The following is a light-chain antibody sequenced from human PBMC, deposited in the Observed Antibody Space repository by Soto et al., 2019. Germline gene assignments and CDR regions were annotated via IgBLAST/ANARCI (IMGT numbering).Light chain of an antibody. J-gene: IGLJ1*01. V-gene: IGLV2-14*03. CDR2: DVS. Sequence: QSVLTQPASVSGSPGQSITISCTGTSSDIGSYNYVSWYQQHPGKAPKLMIYDVSNRPSGVPNRFSGSKSGNTASLIISGLQAEDEADYYCSSSTSSSTLGYVFGTGTKVTVL. CDR1: SSDIGSYNY. CDR3: SSSTSSSTLGYV.